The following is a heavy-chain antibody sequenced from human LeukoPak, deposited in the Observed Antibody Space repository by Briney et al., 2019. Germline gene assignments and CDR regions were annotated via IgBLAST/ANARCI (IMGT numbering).Heavy chain of an antibody. CDR2: INPSGGST. CDR1: GYTFTSYY. Sequence: ASVKVSCKASGYTFTSYYMHWVRQAPGQGLEWMGIINPSGGSTSYAQKFQGRVTMTRDTSTSTVYMELSSLRSKDTAVYYCARDLQQLAIDYWGQGTLVTVSS. D-gene: IGHD6-13*01. CDR3: ARDLQQLAIDY. V-gene: IGHV1-46*01. J-gene: IGHJ4*02.